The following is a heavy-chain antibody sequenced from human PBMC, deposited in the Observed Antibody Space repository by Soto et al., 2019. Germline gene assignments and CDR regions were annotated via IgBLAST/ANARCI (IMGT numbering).Heavy chain of an antibody. V-gene: IGHV4-34*01. Sequence: KQSQTLSLTCAVYGGSFSGYYWSWIRQPPGKGLEWIGEINHSGSTNYNPSLKSRVTISVDTSKNQFSLKLSSVTAADTAVYYCARGGTIFGVVIIPGGGRRERSYYFDYWGQGTLVTVSS. J-gene: IGHJ4*02. D-gene: IGHD3-3*01. CDR2: INHSGST. CDR3: ARGGTIFGVVIIPGGGRRERSYYFDY. CDR1: GGSFSGYY.